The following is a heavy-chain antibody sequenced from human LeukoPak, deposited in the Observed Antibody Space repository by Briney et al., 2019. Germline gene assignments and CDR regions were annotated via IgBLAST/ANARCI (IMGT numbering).Heavy chain of an antibody. Sequence: SQTLSLTCAVSGGSISSGGYSWSWLRQPPGKGLEWIGYIYHSGSTYYNPSLKSRVTISVDRSKNQFSLKLSSVTAADTAVYYCARDSGYCSSTSCYSWFDPWGQGTLVTVSS. V-gene: IGHV4-30-2*01. CDR2: IYHSGST. D-gene: IGHD2-2*02. CDR3: ARDSGYCSSTSCYSWFDP. CDR1: GGSISSGGYS. J-gene: IGHJ5*02.